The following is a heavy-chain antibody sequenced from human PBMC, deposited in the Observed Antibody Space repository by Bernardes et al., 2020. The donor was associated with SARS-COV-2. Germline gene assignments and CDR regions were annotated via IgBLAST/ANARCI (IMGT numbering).Heavy chain of an antibody. Sequence: ASLKVSCKVSGYTLTALSMHWVRQAPGKGLEWMGGFDPEDGETIYAQKFQGRVTMTEDTSTDTAYMELSSLRSEDTAVYYCATAPAAGTLNWFDPWGQGTLVTVSS. J-gene: IGHJ5*02. CDR3: ATAPAAGTLNWFDP. CDR2: FDPEDGET. V-gene: IGHV1-24*01. D-gene: IGHD6-13*01. CDR1: GYTLTALS.